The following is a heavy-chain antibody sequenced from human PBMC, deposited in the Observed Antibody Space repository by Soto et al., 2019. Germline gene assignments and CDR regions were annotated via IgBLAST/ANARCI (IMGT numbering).Heavy chain of an antibody. V-gene: IGHV3-23*01. CDR3: AKVVYSYYDFWSGYYTD. D-gene: IGHD3-3*01. CDR1: GFTFISYA. Sequence: GGSLRLSCAASGFTFISYAMSWVRQAPGKGLEWVSTISGSGGGTYYADSVKGRFTISRDNSKNTLYLQMNSLRAEDTAVYYCAKVVYSYYDFWSGYYTDWGQGTLVNVSS. J-gene: IGHJ4*02. CDR2: ISGSGGGT.